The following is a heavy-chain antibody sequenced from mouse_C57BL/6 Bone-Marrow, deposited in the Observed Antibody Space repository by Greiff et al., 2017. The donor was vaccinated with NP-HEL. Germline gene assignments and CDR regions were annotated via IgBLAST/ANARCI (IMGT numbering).Heavy chain of an antibody. CDR3: ARLRDDYDDYYAMDY. V-gene: IGHV1-18*01. D-gene: IGHD2-4*01. Sequence: EVQLQQSGPELVKPGASVKIPCKASGYTFTDYNMDWVKQSHGKSLEWIGDINPNNGGTIYNQKFKGKATLTVDKSSSTAYMELRSLTSEDTAVYYCARLRDDYDDYYAMDYWGQGTSVTVSS. CDR2: INPNNGGT. CDR1: GYTFTDYN. J-gene: IGHJ4*01.